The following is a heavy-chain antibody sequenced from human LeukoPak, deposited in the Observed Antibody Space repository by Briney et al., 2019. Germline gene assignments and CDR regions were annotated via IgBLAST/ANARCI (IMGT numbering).Heavy chain of an antibody. CDR2: IIPIFGTA. CDR3: ARGDGYNQIDY. CDR1: GYTFTSYY. V-gene: IGHV1-69*05. D-gene: IGHD5-24*01. Sequence: GASVKVSCKASGYTFTSYYMHWVRQAPRQGLEWMGRIIPIFGTANYAQKFQGRVTITTDESTSTAYMELSSLRSEDTAVYYCARGDGYNQIDYWGQGTLVTVSS. J-gene: IGHJ4*02.